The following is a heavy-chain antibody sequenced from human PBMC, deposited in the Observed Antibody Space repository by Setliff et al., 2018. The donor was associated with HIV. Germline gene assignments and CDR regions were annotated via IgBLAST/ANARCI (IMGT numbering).Heavy chain of an antibody. CDR2: IHTSGTT. CDR1: GDSSSNDY. Sequence: ASETLSLTCTVSGDSSSNDYWTWVRQPPGKGLEWIGNIHTSGTTKYNPSLNSRVTISVDMSKSQFSLRLSSVTAADTAMYYCARDGGGSGWSLGEFDFWGQGTLVTVPS. CDR3: ARDGGGSGWSLGEFDF. V-gene: IGHV4-4*08. D-gene: IGHD6-19*01. J-gene: IGHJ4*02.